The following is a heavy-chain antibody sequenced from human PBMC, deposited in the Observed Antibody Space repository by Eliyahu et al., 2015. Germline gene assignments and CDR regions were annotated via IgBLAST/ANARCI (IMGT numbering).Heavy chain of an antibody. CDR2: IYYSGST. CDR1: GGSISSYY. D-gene: IGHD4-17*01. Sequence: QVQLQESGPGLVKPSETLSLTCTVSGGSISSYYXSWIRQPPGKGLEWIGYIYYSGSTTYNPSLKSRVTISVDTSKNQFSLKLSSVTAADTAVYYCARATVTTGWFDPWGQGTLVTVSS. CDR3: ARATVTTGWFDP. V-gene: IGHV4-59*01. J-gene: IGHJ5*02.